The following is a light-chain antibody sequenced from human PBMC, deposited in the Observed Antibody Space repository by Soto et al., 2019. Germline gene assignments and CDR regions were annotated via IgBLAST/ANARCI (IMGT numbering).Light chain of an antibody. J-gene: IGKJ5*01. CDR2: GAS. CDR3: QHHGSSPPIT. V-gene: IGKV3-20*01. CDR1: QSVRSSY. Sequence: EIVLTQSPCSLSLSPGERATLSCRASQSVRSSYLAWYQQKPGQAPMLLIYGASSMASVTPSRFSGSGSGTDFTLTISSLEPEDFAVYYCQHHGSSPPITFGQGT.